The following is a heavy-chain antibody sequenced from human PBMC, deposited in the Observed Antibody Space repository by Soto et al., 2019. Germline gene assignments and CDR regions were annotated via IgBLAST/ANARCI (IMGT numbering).Heavy chain of an antibody. J-gene: IGHJ6*02. V-gene: IGHV3-7*01. CDR2: IKEDGSEK. CDR3: ASSYAMDV. CDR1: GFPFNNYW. Sequence: EVQLVESGGGLVQPGGSLRLSCAASGFPFNNYWMSWVRQAPGKGLEWVANIKEDGSEKSYVDSVKGRFTISRDNAKNSLYLQMNSLRAEDTAVYYCASSYAMDVWGQGTTVTVSS.